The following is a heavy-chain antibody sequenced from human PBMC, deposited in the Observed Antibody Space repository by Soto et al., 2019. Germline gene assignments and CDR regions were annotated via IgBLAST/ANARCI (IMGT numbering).Heavy chain of an antibody. J-gene: IGHJ6*02. D-gene: IGHD3-10*01. CDR3: ARGPFRPSAMDV. CDR1: GDNFKKSV. Sequence: SVKVSCKTSGDNFKKSVFTWVRQAPGQGLEWMGGTIPALGKTHYIEKFQGRVTITVDDATRTVYMEVRDLTAEDTAIYYCARGPFRPSAMDVWGQGTTVTVSS. CDR2: TIPALGKT. V-gene: IGHV1-69*10.